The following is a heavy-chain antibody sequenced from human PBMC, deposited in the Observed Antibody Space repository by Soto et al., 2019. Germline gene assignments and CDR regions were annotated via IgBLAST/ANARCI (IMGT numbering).Heavy chain of an antibody. D-gene: IGHD3-10*01. CDR2: IYYSGST. J-gene: IGHJ5*02. Sequence: QVQLQESGPGLVKPSETLSLTCTVSGGSVSSGSYYWSWIRQPPGKGLEWIGYIYYSGSTNYNPSLKSRVTISVDPYKNQFSLKLSSVTAADTAVYYCARVSRGLAMRFDPWGQGTLVTVSS. CDR3: ARVSRGLAMRFDP. CDR1: GGSVSSGSYY. V-gene: IGHV4-61*01.